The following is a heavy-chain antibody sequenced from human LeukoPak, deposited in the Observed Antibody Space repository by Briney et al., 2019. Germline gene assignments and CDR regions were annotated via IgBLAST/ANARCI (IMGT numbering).Heavy chain of an antibody. J-gene: IGHJ4*02. CDR2: IYYGGST. V-gene: IGHV4-30-4*08. Sequence: SETLSLTCTVSGGSISSYYWSWIRQPPGKGLEWIGYIYYGGSTYYNPSLKSRVTVSVDTSKNQFSLKLSSVTAADTAVYYCAREAGSWPFFDYWGQGTLVTVSS. CDR3: AREAGSWPFFDY. D-gene: IGHD6-13*01. CDR1: GGSISSYY.